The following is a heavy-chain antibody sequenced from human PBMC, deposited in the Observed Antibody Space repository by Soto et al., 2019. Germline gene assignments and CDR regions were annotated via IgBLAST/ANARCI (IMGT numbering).Heavy chain of an antibody. J-gene: IGHJ4*02. CDR1: GFAFSSYW. V-gene: IGHV3-74*01. D-gene: IGHD3-10*01. CDR3: IQASTGACVGGYR. CDR2: ISSDGRNA. Sequence: VQLVESGGGLVQPGGSLRLSCAASGFAFSSYWMHWVRQVPGKGPVWVSRISSDGRNATYADSVKGRFTISRDNAKNTLHLQMNGLTDEDTAVYYCIQASTGACVGGYRWGQGTLVTVSS.